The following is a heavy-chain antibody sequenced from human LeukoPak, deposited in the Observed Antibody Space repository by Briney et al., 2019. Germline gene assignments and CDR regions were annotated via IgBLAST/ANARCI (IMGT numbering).Heavy chain of an antibody. CDR1: GFTFSSYG. J-gene: IGHJ6*02. V-gene: IGHV3-33*01. D-gene: IGHD2-15*01. Sequence: GSLRLSCAASGFTFSSYGMHWVRQAPGKGLERVAVIWYDGSNKYYADSVKGRFTISRDNSKNTLYLQMNSLRAEDTAVYYCASSSCSGGSCYYGMDVWGQGTTVTVSS. CDR2: IWYDGSNK. CDR3: ASSSCSGGSCYYGMDV.